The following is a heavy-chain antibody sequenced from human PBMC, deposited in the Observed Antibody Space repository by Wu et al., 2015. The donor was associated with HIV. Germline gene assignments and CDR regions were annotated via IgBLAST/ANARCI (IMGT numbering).Heavy chain of an antibody. CDR3: ASSITRGYSYGYLGARDAFDI. CDR1: GGTFSSYA. Sequence: QVQLVQSGAEVKKPGSSVKVSCKASGGTFSSYAISWVRQAPGQGLEWMGGIIPIFGTANYAQKFQGRVTITTDESTSTAYMELSSLRSEDTAVYYCASSITRGYSYGYLGARDAFDIWGQGTMVTVSS. J-gene: IGHJ3*02. CDR2: IIPIFGTA. V-gene: IGHV1-69*05. D-gene: IGHD5-18*01.